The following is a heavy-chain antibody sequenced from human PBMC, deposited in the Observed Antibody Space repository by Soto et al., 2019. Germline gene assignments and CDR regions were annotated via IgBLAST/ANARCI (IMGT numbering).Heavy chain of an antibody. CDR1: GGSISSYY. D-gene: IGHD3-22*01. CDR3: ARTNYDSSGYYYRALYYFDY. Sequence: PSETLSLTCTVSGGSISSYYWSWIRQPPGKGLEWIGYIYYSGSTYYNPSLKSRVTISVDTSKNQFSLKLSSVTAADTAVYYCARTNYDSSGYYYRALYYFDYWGQGTLVTVSS. J-gene: IGHJ4*02. CDR2: IYYSGST. V-gene: IGHV4-59*06.